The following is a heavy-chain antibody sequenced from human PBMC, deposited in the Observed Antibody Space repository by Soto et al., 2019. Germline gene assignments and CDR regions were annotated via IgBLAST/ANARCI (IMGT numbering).Heavy chain of an antibody. Sequence: GASVKVSCKASGYTFTSYGISWVRQAPGQGLEWMGWISAYNGNTNYSQKLQGRVTMTTDTSTSTAYMELRSLRSDDTAVYYCARDCPSNFDWFPIDYWGQGTLVTVSS. D-gene: IGHD3-9*01. J-gene: IGHJ4*02. CDR2: ISAYNGNT. CDR3: ARDCPSNFDWFPIDY. CDR1: GYTFTSYG. V-gene: IGHV1-18*01.